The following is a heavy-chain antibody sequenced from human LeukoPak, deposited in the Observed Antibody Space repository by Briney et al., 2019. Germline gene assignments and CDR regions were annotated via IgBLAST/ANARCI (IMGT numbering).Heavy chain of an antibody. CDR1: GFTFSSYA. CDR2: ISGSGGST. Sequence: GGSLRLSCAASGFTFSSYAMSWVRQAPGKGLEWVSAISGSGGSTYYADSVKGRFTISRDNSKNTLYLQMNSLRAEDTAVYYCAKDGYSGYYNKEHDYWGQGTLVTVSS. CDR3: AKDGYSGYYNKEHDY. D-gene: IGHD3-22*01. V-gene: IGHV3-23*01. J-gene: IGHJ4*02.